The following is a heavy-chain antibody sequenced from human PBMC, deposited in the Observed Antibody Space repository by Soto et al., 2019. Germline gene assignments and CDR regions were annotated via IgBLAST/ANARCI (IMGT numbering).Heavy chain of an antibody. Sequence: ASAKVSCKASGYTFTSYGISWVRQAPGQGLEWMGWISAYNGNTNYAQKLQGRVTMTTDTSTSTAYMELRSLRSDDTAVYYCARDGGSGSYYSLNYYYYGMDVWGQGTTVTVS. CDR3: ARDGGSGSYYSLNYYYYGMDV. CDR1: GYTFTSYG. J-gene: IGHJ6*02. D-gene: IGHD3-10*01. CDR2: ISAYNGNT. V-gene: IGHV1-18*04.